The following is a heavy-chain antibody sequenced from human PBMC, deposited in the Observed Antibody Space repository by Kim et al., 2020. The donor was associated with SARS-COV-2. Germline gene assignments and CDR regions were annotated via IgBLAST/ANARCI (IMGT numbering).Heavy chain of an antibody. CDR2: IYHSGST. CDR1: GGSISSSNW. Sequence: SETLSLTCAVSGGSISSSNWWSWVRQPPGKGLEWIGEIYHSGSTNYNPSLKSRVTISVDKSKNQFSLKLSSVTAADTAVYYCAREGSQLGELSSYNWFDPWGQGTLVTVSS. CDR3: AREGSQLGELSSYNWFDP. V-gene: IGHV4-4*02. J-gene: IGHJ5*02. D-gene: IGHD3-16*02.